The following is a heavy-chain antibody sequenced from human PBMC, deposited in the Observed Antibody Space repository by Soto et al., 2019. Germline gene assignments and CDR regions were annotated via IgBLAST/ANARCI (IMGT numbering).Heavy chain of an antibody. CDR1: GFTFSSYA. D-gene: IGHD6-19*01. V-gene: IGHV3-30-3*01. Sequence: QVQLVESGGGVVQPGRSLRLSCAASGFTFSSYAMHWVRQAPGKGLEWVAVISYDGSNKYYADSVKGRFTISRDNSKNTLYLKMNSLRAEDTAVYYCARETYSSGCTPTFDDWGQGTLVTVSS. CDR3: ARETYSSGCTPTFDD. CDR2: ISYDGSNK. J-gene: IGHJ4*02.